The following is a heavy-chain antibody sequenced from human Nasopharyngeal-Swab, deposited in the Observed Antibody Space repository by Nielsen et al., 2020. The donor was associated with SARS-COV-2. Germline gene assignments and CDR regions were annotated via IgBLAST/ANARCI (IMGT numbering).Heavy chain of an antibody. CDR3: ARLSYCGGDCYWSFIDY. CDR2: ISAYNGNT. CDR1: GYTFTSYG. D-gene: IGHD2-21*02. Sequence: ASLKVSCKASGYTFTSYGISWVRQAPGQGLEGMGWISAYNGNTNYAQKLQGRVTMTTDTSTSTAYMELRSLRSDDTAVYYCARLSYCGGDCYWSFIDYWGQGTLVTASS. V-gene: IGHV1-18*04. J-gene: IGHJ4*02.